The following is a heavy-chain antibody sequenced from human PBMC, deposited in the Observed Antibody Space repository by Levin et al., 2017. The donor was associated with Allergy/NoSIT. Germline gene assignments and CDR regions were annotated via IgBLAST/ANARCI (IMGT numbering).Heavy chain of an antibody. CDR2: IWYDGSNE. Sequence: GESLKISCAASGFTFSTYGMHWVRQAPGKGLEWVAVIWYDGSNEKYADSVKGRFTISRDNSKKTVDLQMNSLRVEDTGVYYCAREAKGFDYWGQGTLVTVSS. J-gene: IGHJ4*02. D-gene: IGHD1-26*01. CDR3: AREAKGFDY. CDR1: GFTFSTYG. V-gene: IGHV3-33*01.